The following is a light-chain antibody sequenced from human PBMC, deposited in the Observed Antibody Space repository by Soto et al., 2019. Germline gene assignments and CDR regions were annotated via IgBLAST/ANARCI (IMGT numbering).Light chain of an antibody. CDR2: SAS. Sequence: AIQMTQSPSSLSASLGDRVTITCRASQGTRDDLGWYQQKPGKAPKLLIYSASTLQIGVPSRFSGSGSGRDFTLTISSLQPEDFATYYCLQDYNYPWTFGQGTKVDIK. V-gene: IGKV1-6*01. CDR1: QGTRDD. CDR3: LQDYNYPWT. J-gene: IGKJ1*01.